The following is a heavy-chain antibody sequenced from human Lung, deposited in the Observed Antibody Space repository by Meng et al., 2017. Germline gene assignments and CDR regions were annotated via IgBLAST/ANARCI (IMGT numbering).Heavy chain of an antibody. CDR1: GYTFTSYG. V-gene: IGHV1-18*01. J-gene: IGHJ4*02. CDR3: ARDGTGLAARSASGY. D-gene: IGHD6-6*01. CDR2: ISAYNGNT. Sequence: QDQQGQAGAEAKKPGARVKGASKASGYTFTSYGISWVRQAPGQGLEWMGWISAYNGNTNYAQKLRGRVTMTTDTSTSTAYMELRSLRSDDTAVYYCARDGTGLAARSASGYWGQGTLVTVSS.